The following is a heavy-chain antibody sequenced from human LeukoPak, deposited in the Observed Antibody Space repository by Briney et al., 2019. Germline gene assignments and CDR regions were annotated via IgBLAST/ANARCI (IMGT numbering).Heavy chain of an antibody. CDR1: GLIFSSYA. V-gene: IGHV3-23*01. CDR2: ISGSGGST. CDR3: AKEARDWGSWYYYYYYMDV. D-gene: IGHD7-27*01. Sequence: PGGSLRLSCAASGLIFSSYAMSWVRQAPGKGLEWVSAISGSGGSTYYADSVKGRFTISRDNSKNTLYLQMNSLRAEDTAVYYCAKEARDWGSWYYYYYYMDVWGKGTTVTVSS. J-gene: IGHJ6*03.